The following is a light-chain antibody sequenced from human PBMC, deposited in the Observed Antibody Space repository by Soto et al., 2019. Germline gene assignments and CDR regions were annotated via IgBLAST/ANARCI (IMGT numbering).Light chain of an antibody. Sequence: QSALTQPPSASGTPGQRVTIPCSGTSSNVGLNSVNWYQQVPGTTPRLLIYNNNQRPSGVPDRFSGSKSGTSASLAISGLQSEDEADYYCAAWDDSLSPSYVFGTGTKVTVL. J-gene: IGLJ1*01. CDR3: AAWDDSLSPSYV. V-gene: IGLV1-44*01. CDR1: SSNVGLNS. CDR2: NNN.